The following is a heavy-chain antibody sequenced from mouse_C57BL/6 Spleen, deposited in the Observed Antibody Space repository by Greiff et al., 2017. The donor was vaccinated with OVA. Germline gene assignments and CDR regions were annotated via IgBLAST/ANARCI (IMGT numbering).Heavy chain of an antibody. CDR1: GFNIKDYY. CDR3: ARRRGYYAMDY. Sequence: EVQLMESGAELVKPGASVKLSCTASGFNIKDYYMPWVKQRTEQGLEWIGRIDPEDGETKYAPKFQGKATITADTSSNTSFLQLSSLSAEDTAVYYCARRRGYYAMDYWGQGTSVTVSS. J-gene: IGHJ4*01. CDR2: IDPEDGET. V-gene: IGHV14-2*01.